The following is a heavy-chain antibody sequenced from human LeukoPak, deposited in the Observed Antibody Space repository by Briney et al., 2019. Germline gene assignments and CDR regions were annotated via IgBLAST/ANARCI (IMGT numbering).Heavy chain of an antibody. J-gene: IGHJ4*02. CDR2: ISSSGSTI. CDR3: ARDEGSYYYYDSSGCDY. Sequence: PGGSLRLSCAASGFTFSSYEMNWVRQAPGKGLEWVSYISSSGSTIYYADSVKGRFTISRDNAKNSLYLQMNSLRAEDTAVYYCARDEGSYYYYDSSGCDYWGQGTLVTVSS. D-gene: IGHD3-22*01. V-gene: IGHV3-48*03. CDR1: GFTFSSYE.